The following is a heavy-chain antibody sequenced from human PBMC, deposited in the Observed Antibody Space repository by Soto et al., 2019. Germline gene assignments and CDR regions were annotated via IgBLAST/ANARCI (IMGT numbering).Heavy chain of an antibody. D-gene: IGHD3-9*01. CDR2: INPNSGGT. V-gene: IGHV1-2*04. Sequence: ASVKVSCKASGYTFTGYYMHWVRQAPGQGLEWMGWINPNSGGTNYAQKFQGWVTMTRDTSISTAYMELSRLRSDDTAVYYCARGLRYFDWINSYYFGRDVWGQGPPAPVPS. CDR1: GYTFTGYY. J-gene: IGHJ6*02. CDR3: ARGLRYFDWINSYYFGRDV.